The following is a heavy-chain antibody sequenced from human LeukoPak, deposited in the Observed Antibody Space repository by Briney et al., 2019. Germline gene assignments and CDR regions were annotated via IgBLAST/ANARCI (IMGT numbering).Heavy chain of an antibody. V-gene: IGHV3-66*01. CDR3: ASVLIAAAGPFDY. CDR2: IYSGGST. CDR1: GFTVSSNY. J-gene: IGHJ4*02. Sequence: GGSLRLSCAASGFTVSSNYMSWVRQAPGKGLEWVSVIYSGGSTYYADSVKGRFTISRDNSKNTLYLQMNSLRVEDTAVYYCASVLIAAAGPFDYWGQGTLVTVSS. D-gene: IGHD6-13*01.